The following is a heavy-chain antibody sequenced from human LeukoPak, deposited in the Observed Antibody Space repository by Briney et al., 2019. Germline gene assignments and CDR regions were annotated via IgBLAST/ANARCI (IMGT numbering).Heavy chain of an antibody. V-gene: IGHV4-4*07. CDR1: GGSISNYY. CDR3: ARAFGYSYGPGALLYYYGMDV. CDR2: IYSSGSS. D-gene: IGHD5-18*01. J-gene: IGHJ6*02. Sequence: SETLSLTCTVSGGSISNYYWSWIRQPAGKGLEWIGRIYSSGSSNSNPSLKSRVTMSVDTSKNQFSLKLSSVTAADTAVYYCARAFGYSYGPGALLYYYGMDVWGQGTTVTVSS.